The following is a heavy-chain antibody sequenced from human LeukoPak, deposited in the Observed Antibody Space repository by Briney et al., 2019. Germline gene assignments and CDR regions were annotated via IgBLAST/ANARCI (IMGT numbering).Heavy chain of an antibody. J-gene: IGHJ6*02. D-gene: IGHD3-10*01. CDR2: INGGPDDNT. CDR1: GFTFSSYG. CDR3: AKDFAISLRFGEDYYGMDV. Sequence: PGGSLRLSCAASGFTFSSYGMSWVRQAPGKGLEWASTINGGPDDNTYYADSVKGRFTISRDNSRNTLYLQVNSLRAEDTAIYFCAKDFAISLRFGEDYYGMDVWGQGTTVTVSS. V-gene: IGHV3-23*01.